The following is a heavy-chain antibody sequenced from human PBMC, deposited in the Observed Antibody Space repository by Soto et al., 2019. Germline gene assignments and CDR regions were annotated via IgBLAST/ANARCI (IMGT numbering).Heavy chain of an antibody. J-gene: IGHJ6*03. V-gene: IGHV3-33*01. D-gene: IGHD6-13*01. CDR2: IWYDGSNK. CDR1: GFTFSSYC. CDR3: ARDRQQPHYYYYYYMDV. Sequence: GGSLRLSCAASGFTFSSYCMHWVRQAPGKGLEWVAVIWYDGSNKYYADSAKGRFTISRDNSKNTLYLQMNSLRAEDTAVYYCARDRQQPHYYYYYYMDVWGKGTTVTVSS.